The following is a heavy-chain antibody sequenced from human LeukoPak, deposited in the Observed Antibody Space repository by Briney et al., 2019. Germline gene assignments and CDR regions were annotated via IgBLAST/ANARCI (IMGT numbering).Heavy chain of an antibody. D-gene: IGHD3-22*01. J-gene: IGHJ3*01. V-gene: IGHV1-18*01. CDR1: GYTFTSYG. CDR2: ISAYNGNT. CDR3: ASIVLGVYYDSGVWTKKDVFFIF. Sequence: ASVKVSCKASGYTFTSYGISWVRQAPGQGLEWMGWISAYNGNTNYAQKLQGRVTMTTDTSTSTAYMELRSLRSDDTAVYYCASIVLGVYYDSGVWTKKDVFFIFGGQGKMAPFS.